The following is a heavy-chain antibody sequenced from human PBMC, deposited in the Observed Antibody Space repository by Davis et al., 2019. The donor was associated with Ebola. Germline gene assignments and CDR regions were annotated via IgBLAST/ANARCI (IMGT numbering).Heavy chain of an antibody. V-gene: IGHV1-3*01. CDR2: MNAGNGKT. Sequence: AASVKVSCKASGYTFTRFAIHWVRQAPGQRLEWMGWMNAGNGKTIYSQNFQGRVTITRDTSASTVYMELSSLRSEDTAVYYCAGNSVTTRLDYYGMDVWGQGTTVTVSS. CDR1: GYTFTRFA. CDR3: AGNSVTTRLDYYGMDV. J-gene: IGHJ6*02. D-gene: IGHD4-17*01.